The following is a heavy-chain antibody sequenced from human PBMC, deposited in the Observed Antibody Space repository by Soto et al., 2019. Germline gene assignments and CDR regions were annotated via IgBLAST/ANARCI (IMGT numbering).Heavy chain of an antibody. V-gene: IGHV3-11*01. D-gene: IGHD3-10*01. CDR3: ASDSHAVDLGY. J-gene: IGHJ4*02. CDR2: ISRGGSVI. Sequence: SLGLSCAASGVSFSDSYMSWIRQAPGKGLEWVSYISRGGSVIYYADSVKGRFTISRDDAKNSLYLQMNSLRAEDTAIYYCASDSHAVDLGYWGQGTLVTVSS. CDR1: GVSFSDSY.